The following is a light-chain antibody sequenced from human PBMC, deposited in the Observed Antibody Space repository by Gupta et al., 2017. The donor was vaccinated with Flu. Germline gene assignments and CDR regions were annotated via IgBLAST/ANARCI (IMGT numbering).Light chain of an antibody. CDR2: EVT. J-gene: IGLJ1*01. Sequence: SVTISCTGTSSFVGGYNYVSWYQQHPGKAPKLMIYEVTKRPSGVPDRFSGSKSGNTASLTVSGLQAEDEADYFCCSYVGSNNFVFGTGTKVTVL. V-gene: IGLV2-8*01. CDR1: SSFVGGYNY. CDR3: CSYVGSNNFV.